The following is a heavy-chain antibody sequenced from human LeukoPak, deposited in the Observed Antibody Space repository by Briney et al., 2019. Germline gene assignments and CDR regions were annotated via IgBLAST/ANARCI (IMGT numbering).Heavy chain of an antibody. J-gene: IGHJ6*02. CDR3: ARDTVVTRWARDYYYGMDV. V-gene: IGHV3-30-3*01. CDR2: ISYDGSNK. CDR1: GFTFSSYA. D-gene: IGHD4-23*01. Sequence: GGSLRLSCAAPGFTFSSYAMHWVRQAPGKGLEWVAVISYDGSNKYYADSVKGRFTISRDNSKNTLYLQMNSLRAEDTAVYYCARDTVVTRWARDYYYGMDVWGQGTTVTVSS.